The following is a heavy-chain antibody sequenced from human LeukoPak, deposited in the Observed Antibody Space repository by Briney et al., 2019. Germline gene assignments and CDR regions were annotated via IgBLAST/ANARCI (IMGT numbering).Heavy chain of an antibody. J-gene: IGHJ6*02. Sequence: GGSLGLSCVASGFSFSDYDMYWVRQAAGRGLEWVSALGTNGDAYYLGSVRGRFTISRENVKNSLYLQMNSLGVEDTAVYYCAREWRGIASHYHGMDVWGQGTTVTVSS. CDR1: GFSFSDYD. V-gene: IGHV3-13*01. CDR3: AREWRGIASHYHGMDV. CDR2: LGTNGDA. D-gene: IGHD6-6*01.